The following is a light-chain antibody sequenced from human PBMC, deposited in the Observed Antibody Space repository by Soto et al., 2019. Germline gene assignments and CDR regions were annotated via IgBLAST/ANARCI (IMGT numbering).Light chain of an antibody. CDR3: QQYNNWPGT. V-gene: IGKV3-15*01. CDR2: GAS. Sequence: EIVMTQSPATLSVSPGERATLSCRASQSVSSNLAWYQQKPGQAPRLLIYGASTRATGIPARFSGSGSGTEFKLTISRLQSEDFAVYYCQQYNNWPGTFGQGTKVEIK. CDR1: QSVSSN. J-gene: IGKJ1*01.